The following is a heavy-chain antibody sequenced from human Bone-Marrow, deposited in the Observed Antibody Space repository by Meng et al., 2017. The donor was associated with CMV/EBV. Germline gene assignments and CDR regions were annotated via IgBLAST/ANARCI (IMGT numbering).Heavy chain of an antibody. CDR3: APGFRSWSGSYSS. J-gene: IGHJ4*02. Sequence: QVPLRQWGAGLLKPPETLSLTCGVYGAPFSGYWSWVRQPPGKGLEWIGEITHSGSTNYNVSLKSRVTISIDTSKNQFSLKLSSVTATDTAVYYCAPGFRSWSGSYSSWGQGTLVTVSS. CDR1: GAPFSGY. D-gene: IGHD1-26*01. V-gene: IGHV4-34*01. CDR2: ITHSGST.